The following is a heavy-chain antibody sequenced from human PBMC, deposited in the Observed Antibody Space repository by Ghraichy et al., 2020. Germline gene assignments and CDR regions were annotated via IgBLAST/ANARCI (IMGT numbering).Heavy chain of an antibody. V-gene: IGHV4-4*09. D-gene: IGHD3-22*01. J-gene: IGHJ3*01. CDR1: GGSIDTHS. CDR2: IYTSRST. CDR3: ARHRSYYWNDAFDV. Sequence: SETLSLTCTVSGGSIDTHSWSWIRRPPGKRLEWIGYIYTSRSTDYNPSLKSQVTISRDKSTNQIFLTLTSVTVADTAVYYCARHRSYYWNDAFDVWGQGTMVTVSS.